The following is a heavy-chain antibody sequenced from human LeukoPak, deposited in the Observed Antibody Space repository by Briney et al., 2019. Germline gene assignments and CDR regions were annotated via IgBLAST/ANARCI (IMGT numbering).Heavy chain of an antibody. J-gene: IGHJ4*02. CDR3: ARGRQYLNPFDS. Sequence: SETLSLTCTVSGDSISSYHWNWIRQPPGKGLEYIGHISYTGTTNYNPSLKSRVTISLDTSKNQFSLKLNSVTAADTAVYYCARGRQYLNPFDSWGQGTLVTVSS. CDR1: GDSISSYH. V-gene: IGHV4-59*01. CDR2: ISYTGTT. D-gene: IGHD2/OR15-2a*01.